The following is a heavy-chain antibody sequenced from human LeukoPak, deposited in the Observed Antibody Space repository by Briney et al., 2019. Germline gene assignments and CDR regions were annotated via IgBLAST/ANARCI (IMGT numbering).Heavy chain of an antibody. CDR3: ADSGGSGYSYGPPFDY. J-gene: IGHJ4*02. CDR1: GFTFSSYS. Sequence: GGSLRLSCAASGFTFSSYSMNWVRQAPGKGLEWVSSISSSSSYIYYADSVKGRFTISRDNAKNSLYLQMNSLRAEDTAVYYCADSGGSGYSYGPPFDYWGQGTLVTVSS. CDR2: ISSSSSYI. D-gene: IGHD5-18*01. V-gene: IGHV3-21*01.